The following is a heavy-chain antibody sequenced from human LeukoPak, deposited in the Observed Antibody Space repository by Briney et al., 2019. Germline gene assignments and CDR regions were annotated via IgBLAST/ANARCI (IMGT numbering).Heavy chain of an antibody. CDR2: IYSGGTT. Sequence: GGSLRLSCTASGFTVSSNYMTWVRQAPGKGLEWVSVIYSGGTTYYADSVKGRFTISRDNSKNTLYLQMNSLRAEDTAVYYCARDQLGYFDYWGQGTLVTVSS. CDR1: GFTVSSNY. CDR3: ARDQLGYFDY. D-gene: IGHD7-27*01. J-gene: IGHJ4*02. V-gene: IGHV3-66*01.